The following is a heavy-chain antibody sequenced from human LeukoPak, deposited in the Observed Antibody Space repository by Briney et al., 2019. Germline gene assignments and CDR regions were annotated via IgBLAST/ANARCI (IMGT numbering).Heavy chain of an antibody. CDR3: ASDGDSVSYYYGMDV. CDR1: GLTFSDYY. J-gene: IGHJ6*02. CDR2: ISSSGSTI. Sequence: PGGSLRLSCAASGLTFSDYYMSWIRQAPGKGLEWVSYISSSGSTIYYADSVKGRFTISRDNAKNSLYLQMNSLRAEDTAVYYCASDGDSVSYYYGMDVWGQGTTVTVSS. V-gene: IGHV3-11*01. D-gene: IGHD4-17*01.